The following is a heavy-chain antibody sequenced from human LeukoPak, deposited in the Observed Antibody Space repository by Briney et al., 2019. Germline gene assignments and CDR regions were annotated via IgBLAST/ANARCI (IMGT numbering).Heavy chain of an antibody. CDR3: ARVITMVRGPHPVDY. CDR2: IYHSGST. V-gene: IGHV4-30-2*01. D-gene: IGHD3-10*01. J-gene: IGHJ4*02. CDR1: GGSTSSGGYS. Sequence: SETLSLTCAVSGGSTSSGGYSWSWIRQPPGKGLEWIGYIYHSGSTYYNPSLKSRVTISVDRSKNQFSLKLSSVTAADTAVYYCARVITMVRGPHPVDYWGQGTLVTVSS.